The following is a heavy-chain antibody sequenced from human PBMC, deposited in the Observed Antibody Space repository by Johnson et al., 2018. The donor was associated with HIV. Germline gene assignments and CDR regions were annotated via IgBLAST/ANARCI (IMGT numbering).Heavy chain of an antibody. CDR3: ARERHYYGSVRPRERQGDAFDI. CDR1: GFTFASSA. J-gene: IGHJ3*02. Sequence: VHLVESGGGLEQPGGSLRLSCAASGFTFASSAMSWVRQAPGKGLEWVSTIGTAGDTYYVGSVKGRFTISRENAKNSLYLQMNSLRAEDTAVYFCARERHYYGSVRPRERQGDAFDIWGQGTMVTVAS. CDR2: IGTAGDT. D-gene: IGHD3-10*01. V-gene: IGHV3-13*01.